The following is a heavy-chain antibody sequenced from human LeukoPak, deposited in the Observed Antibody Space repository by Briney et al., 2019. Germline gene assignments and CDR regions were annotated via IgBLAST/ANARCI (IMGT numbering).Heavy chain of an antibody. Sequence: GASVKVSCKASGYTFTSYCMHWVRQAPGQGLEWMGIINPSGGSTSYAQKFQGRVTMTRDTSTSTVYMELSSLRSEDTAVYYCARERAVAEGMDVWGQGTTVTVSS. CDR1: GYTFTSYC. V-gene: IGHV1-46*01. D-gene: IGHD6-19*01. CDR2: INPSGGST. CDR3: ARERAVAEGMDV. J-gene: IGHJ6*02.